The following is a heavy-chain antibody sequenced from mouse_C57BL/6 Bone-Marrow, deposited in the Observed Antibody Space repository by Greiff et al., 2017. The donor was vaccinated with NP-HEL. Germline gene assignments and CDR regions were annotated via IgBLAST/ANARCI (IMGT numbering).Heavy chain of an antibody. V-gene: IGHV6-3*01. CDR1: GFTYSNYW. CDR2: IRLKSDNYAT. J-gene: IGHJ4*01. CDR3: TERYYGSSYELDY. D-gene: IGHD1-1*01. Sequence: EVQGVESGGGLVQPGGSMKLSCVASGFTYSNYWMNWVRQSPEKGLEWVAQIRLKSDNYATHYAESVKGRFTISRDDSKSSVYLQMNNLRAEDTGIYYCTERYYGSSYELDYWGQGTSVTVSS.